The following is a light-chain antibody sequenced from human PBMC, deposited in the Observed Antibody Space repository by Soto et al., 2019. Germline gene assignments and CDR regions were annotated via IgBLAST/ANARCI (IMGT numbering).Light chain of an antibody. J-gene: IGLJ1*01. V-gene: IGLV2-14*01. CDR1: SSDVGGYNY. CDR3: SSYTSSSTLV. CDR2: EVS. Sequence: QSALTQPASVSGSPGQSITISCTGTSSDVGGYNYVSWYQQHPGKAPKLMIYEVSNRPSGVSNRFSGSKSGNTAPLTISGLQAGDEADYYCSSYTSSSTLVFGTGTKVTVL.